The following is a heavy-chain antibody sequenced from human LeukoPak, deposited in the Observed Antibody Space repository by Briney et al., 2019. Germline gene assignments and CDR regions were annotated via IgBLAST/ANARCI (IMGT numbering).Heavy chain of an antibody. Sequence: ASVKVSCKASGYTFTNYDINWVRQATGQGLEWMGWMNPNSGNTGYAPKFQGRVTMTRNTSISTAYMELSSLRSEDTAVYYCAGSSTWLNVYHYYGMDVWGQGTTATVSS. CDR1: GYTFTNYD. D-gene: IGHD6-19*01. CDR3: AGSSTWLNVYHYYGMDV. J-gene: IGHJ6*02. V-gene: IGHV1-8*01. CDR2: MNPNSGNT.